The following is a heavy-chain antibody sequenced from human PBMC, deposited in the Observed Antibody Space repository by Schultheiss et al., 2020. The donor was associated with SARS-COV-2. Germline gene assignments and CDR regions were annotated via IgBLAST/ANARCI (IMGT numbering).Heavy chain of an antibody. D-gene: IGHD6-19*01. J-gene: IGHJ3*02. CDR1: GGSISSYY. CDR3: ARRYSSGWSHDAFDI. CDR2: IYYSGST. Sequence: SETLSLTCTVSGGSISSYYWSWIRQPPGKGLEWIGYIYYSGSTNYNPSLKSRATISVDTSKNQFSLKLSSVTAADTAVYYCARRYSSGWSHDAFDIWGQGTMVTVSS. V-gene: IGHV4-59*08.